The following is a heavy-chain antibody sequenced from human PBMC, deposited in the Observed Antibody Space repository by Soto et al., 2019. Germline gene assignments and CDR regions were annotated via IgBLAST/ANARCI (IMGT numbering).Heavy chain of an antibody. Sequence: ASVKVSCKASGYTFTSYYMHWVRQAPGQGLEWMGIINPSAGSTSYAQKFQGRVTMTRDTSTSTAYMELSSLRSEDTAVYYCASGGGTPRDPGVHSWFDPWGQGTLVTVSS. CDR2: INPSAGST. V-gene: IGHV1-46*01. CDR1: GYTFTSYY. CDR3: ASGGGTPRDPGVHSWFDP. J-gene: IGHJ5*02. D-gene: IGHD2-15*01.